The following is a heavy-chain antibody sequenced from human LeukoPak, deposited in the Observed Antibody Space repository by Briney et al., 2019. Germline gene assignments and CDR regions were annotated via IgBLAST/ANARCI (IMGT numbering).Heavy chain of an antibody. CDR1: GGSFSGYY. CDR3: ARRRGYSHPFDY. D-gene: IGHD5-18*01. J-gene: IGHJ4*02. Sequence: PSETLSLTCAVYGGSFSGYYWSWIRQPPGKGLEWIGEINHSGSTNYNPSLKSRVTISVDTPKNQFSLKLSSVTAADTAVYYCARRRGYSHPFDYWGQGTLVTVSS. V-gene: IGHV4-34*01. CDR2: INHSGST.